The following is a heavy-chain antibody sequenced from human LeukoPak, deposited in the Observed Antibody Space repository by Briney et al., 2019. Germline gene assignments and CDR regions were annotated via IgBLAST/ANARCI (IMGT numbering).Heavy chain of an antibody. CDR2: IFPSGSI. Sequence: SETLSLTCTVSGGSISNYYWGWIRKPAGRGLEWIGRIFPSGSINYNPSLESRVTMSVDTSKNQFSLKLNSVTAADTAVYFCARNGVTFGGVIGYWYFDLWGRGSLVTVSS. J-gene: IGHJ2*01. D-gene: IGHD3-16*02. CDR3: ARNGVTFGGVIGYWYFDL. V-gene: IGHV4-4*07. CDR1: GGSISNYY.